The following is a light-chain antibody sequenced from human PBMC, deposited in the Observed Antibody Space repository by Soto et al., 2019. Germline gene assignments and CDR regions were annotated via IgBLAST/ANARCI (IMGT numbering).Light chain of an antibody. CDR2: AVS. V-gene: IGKV1-17*01. Sequence: DIQMTQSPSSLSAPVGGRVTITCRASQGIRRDLGWYQQKPGKAPTRLIYAVSSLHSGVPSRFSGSGSATEIALTISSLQPEDSATYYCLQHNSYPLPFGGGTKVDIQ. CDR1: QGIRRD. J-gene: IGKJ4*01. CDR3: LQHNSYPLP.